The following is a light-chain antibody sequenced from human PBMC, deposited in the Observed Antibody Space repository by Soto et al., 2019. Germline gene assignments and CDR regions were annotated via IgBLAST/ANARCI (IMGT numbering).Light chain of an antibody. CDR1: SSDVGGYNY. V-gene: IGLV2-14*01. CDR3: SSYTSSSTPWV. CDR2: DVS. J-gene: IGLJ1*01. Sequence: QSALTQPASVAGSPGQSITISCTGTSSDVGGYNYVSWYQQHPGKAPKLMIYDVSNRPSGVSKRFSGSKSGNTASLTISGLQAEDEADYYCSSYTSSSTPWVFGTGTKVTVL.